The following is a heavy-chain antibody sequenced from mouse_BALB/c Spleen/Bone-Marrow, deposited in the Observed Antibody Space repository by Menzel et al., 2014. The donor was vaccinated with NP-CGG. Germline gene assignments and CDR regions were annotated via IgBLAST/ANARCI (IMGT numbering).Heavy chain of an antibody. V-gene: IGHV5-6-4*01. CDR1: GFTFSSYT. Sequence: DVMLVESGGGLVKPGGSLKLSCAASGFTFSSYTMSWVRQTPEKRLEWVATISSGGLYTYYPDSVKGRFTISRDNAKNTLYLQMSSLESEDTAMYYCTRDYGNYAWFAYWGQGTLVTVSA. CDR2: ISSGGLYT. D-gene: IGHD2-1*01. CDR3: TRDYGNYAWFAY. J-gene: IGHJ3*01.